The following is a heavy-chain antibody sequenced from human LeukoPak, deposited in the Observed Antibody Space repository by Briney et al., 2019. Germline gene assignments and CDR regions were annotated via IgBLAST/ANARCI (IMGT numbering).Heavy chain of an antibody. CDR3: ARGRDNSWYGGY. J-gene: IGHJ4*02. V-gene: IGHV1-8*01. Sequence: ASVKVSCKASGYTFTSYDINWVRQATGQGLEWMGWMNPNSGNTGYAQKFQGRVTMTRNTSISTAYMELSSLRSEDTAVYYCARGRDNSWYGGYWGQGTLVTVSS. D-gene: IGHD6-13*01. CDR1: GYTFTSYD. CDR2: MNPNSGNT.